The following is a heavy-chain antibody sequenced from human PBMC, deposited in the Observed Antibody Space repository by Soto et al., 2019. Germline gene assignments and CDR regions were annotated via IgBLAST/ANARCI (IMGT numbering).Heavy chain of an antibody. CDR2: IYYSGST. J-gene: IGHJ4*02. V-gene: IGHV4-59*08. Sequence: PSETLSLTCTVSGGSISIYYWSWVRQPPGKGLEWIGYIYYSGSTNYNPSLKSRVTISVDTSKNQFSLKLSSVTAADTAVYYCARRYGAYFDYWGQGTLVTVSS. CDR1: GGSISIYY. CDR3: ARRYGAYFDY. D-gene: IGHD4-17*01.